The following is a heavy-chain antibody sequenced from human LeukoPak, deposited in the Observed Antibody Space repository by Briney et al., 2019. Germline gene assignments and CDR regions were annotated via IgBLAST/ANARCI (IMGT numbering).Heavy chain of an antibody. CDR3: ARVWGAVDY. CDR1: GYTFTSYD. CDR2: MNPDSGNT. Sequence: ASVNVSCKASGYTFTSYDINWVRQATGQGLEWMGWMNPDSGNTGYAQKFQGRVTMTRSTSISTAYMELSSLTSEDTAVYYCARVWGAVDYWGQGTLVTVSS. D-gene: IGHD3-16*01. V-gene: IGHV1-8*01. J-gene: IGHJ4*02.